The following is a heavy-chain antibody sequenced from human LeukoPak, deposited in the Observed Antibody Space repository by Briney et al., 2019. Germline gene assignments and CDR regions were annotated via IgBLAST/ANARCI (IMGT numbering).Heavy chain of an antibody. Sequence: PGGSLRLSCAASGFTFSSYWMTWGRQAPGKGLEWGATIKQDGNVTYYLDSVNGRFTISRDNAKNSLYLQMNSLRAEDTAVYFCARYRGGGDYDFWGQGTLVTVSS. J-gene: IGHJ4*02. V-gene: IGHV3-7*04. CDR2: IKQDGNVT. CDR1: GFTFSSYW. CDR3: ARYRGGGDYDF. D-gene: IGHD4-17*01.